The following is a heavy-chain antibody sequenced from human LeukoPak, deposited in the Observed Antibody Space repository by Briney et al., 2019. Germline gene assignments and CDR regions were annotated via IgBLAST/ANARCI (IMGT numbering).Heavy chain of an antibody. V-gene: IGHV4-39*07. CDR3: AGLATVTTLWDY. CDR1: GGSISSSTYY. CDR2: IYHSGST. J-gene: IGHJ4*02. Sequence: SETLSLTCTVSGGSISSSTYYWGWIRQPPGKGLEWIGSIYHSGSTYYNPSLKSRVTISVDTSKNQFSLKLSSVTAADTAVYYCAGLATVTTLWDYWGQGTLVTVSS. D-gene: IGHD4-17*01.